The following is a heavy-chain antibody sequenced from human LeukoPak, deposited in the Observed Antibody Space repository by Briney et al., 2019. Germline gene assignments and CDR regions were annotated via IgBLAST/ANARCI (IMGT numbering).Heavy chain of an antibody. CDR1: GLTFSSYA. V-gene: IGHV3-23*01. D-gene: IGHD2/OR15-2a*01. CDR3: AKDATFRRDWFDP. CDR2: ISNSGGGT. Sequence: GGSLRLSCAASGLTFSSYAMTWVRQAPGKGLEWVSTISNSGGGTYYADSVRGRFTISRDNSKNTLYLQMNSLRAEDTAVYYCAKDATFRRDWFDPWGQGTLVTVSS. J-gene: IGHJ5*02.